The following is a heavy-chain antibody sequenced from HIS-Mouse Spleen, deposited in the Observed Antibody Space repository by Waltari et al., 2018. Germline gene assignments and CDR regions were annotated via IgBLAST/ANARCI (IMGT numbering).Heavy chain of an antibody. CDR3: ATRASGFGYYYYYGMDV. Sequence: QVQLVQSGAEVKKPGASVKVSCKASGYTFTGYYMHWVRQAPGQGLEWMGWINPNSGGTNYAQKFQGRVTMTRDTSISTAYMELSRLRSEDTAVYYCATRASGFGYYYYYGMDVWGQGTTVTVSS. CDR2: INPNSGGT. D-gene: IGHD3-22*01. J-gene: IGHJ6*02. V-gene: IGHV1-2*02. CDR1: GYTFTGYY.